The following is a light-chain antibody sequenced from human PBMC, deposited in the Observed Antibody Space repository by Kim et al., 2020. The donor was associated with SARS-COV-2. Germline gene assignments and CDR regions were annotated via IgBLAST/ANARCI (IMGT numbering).Light chain of an antibody. CDR2: DAS. Sequence: EIVMTQSSATLSVSPGERATLSCRASQSVSSNLAWYQHKSGQAPRLLIYDASTRATGIPARFSGSGSGTEFTLTISSLQSEDFAVYYCQQYNNWPPWTFGQGTKVDIK. CDR3: QQYNNWPPWT. V-gene: IGKV3-15*01. J-gene: IGKJ1*01. CDR1: QSVSSN.